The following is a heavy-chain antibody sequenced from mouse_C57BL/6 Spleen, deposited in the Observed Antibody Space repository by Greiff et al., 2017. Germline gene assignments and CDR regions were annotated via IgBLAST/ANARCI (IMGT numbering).Heavy chain of an antibody. J-gene: IGHJ2*01. CDR1: GFTFSSYT. D-gene: IGHD2-4*01. V-gene: IGHV5-9*01. CDR3: ARRGGNDYYFDY. Sequence: DVMLVESGGGLVKPGGSLKLSCAASGFTFSSYTMSWVRQTPEKRLEWVATISGGGGNTYYPDSVKGRFTISRDNAKNTLYLQMSSLRSEDTALYYCARRGGNDYYFDYWGQGTTLTVSS. CDR2: ISGGGGNT.